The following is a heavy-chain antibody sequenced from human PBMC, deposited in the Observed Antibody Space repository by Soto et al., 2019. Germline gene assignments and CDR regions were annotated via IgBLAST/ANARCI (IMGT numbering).Heavy chain of an antibody. Sequence: SETLSLTCTVSGGSISSYYWSWIRQPPGKGLEWIGYIYYSGSTNYNPSLKSRVTISVDTSKNQFSLKLSSVTAADTAVYYCARDSPGSGYYYFDYWGQGTLVTVSS. V-gene: IGHV4-59*01. CDR2: IYYSGST. CDR1: GGSISSYY. CDR3: ARDSPGSGYYYFDY. J-gene: IGHJ4*02. D-gene: IGHD3-22*01.